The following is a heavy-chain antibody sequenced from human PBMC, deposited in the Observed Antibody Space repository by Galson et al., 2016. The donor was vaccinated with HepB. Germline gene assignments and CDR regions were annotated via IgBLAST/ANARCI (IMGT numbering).Heavy chain of an antibody. D-gene: IGHD4-17*01. CDR3: ARRPVRFSHVFDP. CDR1: GFSLGTSGVG. V-gene: IGHV2-5*02. CDR2: MYWDGER. Sequence: PALVKPTQTLTLTCNFSGFSLGTSGVGVGWIRQPPGQALEWLALMYWDGERRYSPSLQGRLTITKDTSENQVVLTMTNMNSADTGTYYCARRPVRFSHVFDPWGQGTLVTVSS. J-gene: IGHJ5*01.